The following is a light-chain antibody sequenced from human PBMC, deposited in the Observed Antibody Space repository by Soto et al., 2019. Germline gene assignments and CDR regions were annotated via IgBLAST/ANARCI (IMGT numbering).Light chain of an antibody. Sequence: IALTQSPGTLSLSPGERATLSCRASQRVSSNYVAWYQHKPGQAPRLLIHGASIRATGIPDRFSGSGSGTDFTLTISRLEPEDFAVYYCHQYGTLPYAFGQGTKLQSK. V-gene: IGKV3-20*01. CDR1: QRVSSNY. CDR2: GAS. J-gene: IGKJ2*01. CDR3: HQYGTLPYA.